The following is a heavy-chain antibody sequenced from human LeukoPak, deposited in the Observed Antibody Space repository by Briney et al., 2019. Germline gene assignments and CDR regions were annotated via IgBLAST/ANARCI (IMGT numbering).Heavy chain of an antibody. CDR1: GYTFTSYD. CDR3: ARGRRYDSSGYYYR. CDR2: MNPNSGNT. Sequence: ASVKVSCKASGYTFTSYDINWVRQATGQGLEWMGWMNPNSGNTGYAQKFQGGVTMTRNTSISTAYMELSSLRSEDTAVYYCARGRRYDSSGYYYRWGQGTLVTVSS. V-gene: IGHV1-8*01. D-gene: IGHD3-22*01. J-gene: IGHJ4*02.